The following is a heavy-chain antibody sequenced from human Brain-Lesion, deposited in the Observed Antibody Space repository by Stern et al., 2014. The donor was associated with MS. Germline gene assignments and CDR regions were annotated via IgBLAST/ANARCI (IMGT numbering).Heavy chain of an antibody. V-gene: IGHV3-13*01. Sequence: EVQLVESGGALVQPGGSLRLSCAASGFTFSAYDMHWVRLLPGKGLELVSAVGTANDTFYPGSVRGLFTISRDDAKNSLYLQMNSLRVGDTAVYYCSRAHKGDGMDVWGQGTTVTVSS. CDR2: VGTANDT. CDR3: SRAHKGDGMDV. CDR1: GFTFSAYD. J-gene: IGHJ6*02.